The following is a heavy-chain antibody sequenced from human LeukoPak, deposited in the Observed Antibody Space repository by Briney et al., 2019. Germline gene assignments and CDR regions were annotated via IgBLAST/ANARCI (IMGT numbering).Heavy chain of an antibody. CDR2: ISSSGSTI. V-gene: IGHV3-11*04. CDR1: GFTFSDYY. Sequence: GGSLRLSCAASGFTFSDYYMSWIRQAPGKGLEWVSYISSSGSTIYYADSVKGRFTISRDNAKNSLYLQMNSLRAEDTAVYYCARARWQYSSSSGGYYYMDVWGKGTTVTVSS. J-gene: IGHJ6*03. D-gene: IGHD6-6*01. CDR3: ARARWQYSSSSGGYYYMDV.